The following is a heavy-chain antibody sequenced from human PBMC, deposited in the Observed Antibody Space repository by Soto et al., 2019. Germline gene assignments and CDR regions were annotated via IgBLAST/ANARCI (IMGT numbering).Heavy chain of an antibody. CDR3: ARGRFSSTSYGMDV. CDR2: ISSTSNTI. V-gene: IGHV3-48*02. CDR1: GFTFSDYT. J-gene: IGHJ6*02. Sequence: EVQLVESGGGLAQPGGSLRLSCAASGFTFSDYTMNWVRQAPGKGLEWISYISSTSNTIHYADSVKGRFTISRDNAKNSLDLQMNSLRDEDTAVYYCARGRFSSTSYGMDVWGQGTTVIVSS. D-gene: IGHD3-3*01.